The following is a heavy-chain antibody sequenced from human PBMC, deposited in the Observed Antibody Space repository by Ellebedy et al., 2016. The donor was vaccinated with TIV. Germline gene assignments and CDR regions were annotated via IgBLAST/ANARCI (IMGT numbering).Heavy chain of an antibody. J-gene: IGHJ5*02. CDR1: GGSFSGYY. CDR2: INHSGST. D-gene: IGHD3-9*01. CDR3: ARILRRYFDWLLPSGWFDP. Sequence: SETLSLTXAVYGGSFSGYYWSWIRQPPGKGLEWIGEINHSGSTNYNPSLKSRVTISVDTSKNQFSLKLSSVTAADTAVYYCARILRRYFDWLLPSGWFDPWGQGTLVTVSS. V-gene: IGHV4-34*01.